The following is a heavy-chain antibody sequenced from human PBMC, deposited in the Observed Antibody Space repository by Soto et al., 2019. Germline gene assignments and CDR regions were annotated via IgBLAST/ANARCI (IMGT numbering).Heavy chain of an antibody. J-gene: IGHJ4*02. CDR2: INPSGGST. CDR1: GYTFTSYY. Sequence: ASVKVSCKASGYTFTSYYMHWVRQAPGQGLEWMGIINPSGGSTSYAQKFQGRVTMTRDTSTSTVYMELSSLRSEDTAVYYCASPLCNNGVCHQGDFDYWGQGTLVTVS. D-gene: IGHD2-8*01. V-gene: IGHV1-46*01. CDR3: ASPLCNNGVCHQGDFDY.